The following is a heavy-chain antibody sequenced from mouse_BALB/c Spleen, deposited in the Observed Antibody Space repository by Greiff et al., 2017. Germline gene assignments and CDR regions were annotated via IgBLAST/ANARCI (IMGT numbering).Heavy chain of an antibody. CDR3: ARSYGYVRYFDV. D-gene: IGHD1-2*01. Sequence: EVQVVESGGGLVKPGGSLKLSCAASGFTFSDYYMYWVRQTPEKRLEWVATISDGGSYTYYPDSVKGRFTISRDNAKNNLYLQMSSLKSEDTAMYYCARSYGYVRYFDVWGAGTTVTVSA. V-gene: IGHV5-4*02. CDR2: ISDGGSYT. J-gene: IGHJ1*01. CDR1: GFTFSDYY.